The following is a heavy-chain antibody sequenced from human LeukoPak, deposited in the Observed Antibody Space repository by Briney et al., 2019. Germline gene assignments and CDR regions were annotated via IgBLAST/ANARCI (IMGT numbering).Heavy chain of an antibody. D-gene: IGHD6-13*01. CDR3: AKDVGRRGNSWFDY. V-gene: IGHV3-23*01. CDR1: GFTFHSYA. J-gene: IGHJ4*02. CDR2: ISDSGGST. Sequence: GGSLRLSCAASGFTFHSYAMSWVRQAPGKGLEWVSAISDSGGSTYYADSVKGRFTISRDNSKNTLYLQMNSLRVEDTAVYYCAKDVGRRGNSWFDYWGQGTLVTVSS.